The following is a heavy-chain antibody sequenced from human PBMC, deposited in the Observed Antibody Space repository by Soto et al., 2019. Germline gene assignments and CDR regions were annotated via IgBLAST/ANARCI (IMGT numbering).Heavy chain of an antibody. J-gene: IGHJ4*02. D-gene: IGHD4-17*01. Sequence: GRSLRLSCVASGFTFSNFGMSWVRQAPGQGLQWVSIIGVDGGSTYSADSVKGRFTISRDNSKNTLYLQMNSLRAEDTAVYYCAKDHDYGDYTTFDYWGQGTLVTVSS. CDR2: IGVDGGST. V-gene: IGHV3-23*01. CDR1: GFTFSNFG. CDR3: AKDHDYGDYTTFDY.